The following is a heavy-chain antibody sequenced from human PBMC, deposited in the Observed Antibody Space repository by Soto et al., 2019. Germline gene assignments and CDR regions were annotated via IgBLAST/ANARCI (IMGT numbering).Heavy chain of an antibody. Sequence: QVQLVESGGGVVQPGRSLRLSCAASGFTFSSYAMHWVRQAPGKGLEWVAVISYDGSNKYYADSVKGRFTISRDNSKNTLYLQMNSLRAEYTAVYYCARDPVAGTTETLYGMDVWGQGTTVTVSS. V-gene: IGHV3-30-3*01. D-gene: IGHD6-19*01. CDR1: GFTFSSYA. J-gene: IGHJ6*02. CDR2: ISYDGSNK. CDR3: ARDPVAGTTETLYGMDV.